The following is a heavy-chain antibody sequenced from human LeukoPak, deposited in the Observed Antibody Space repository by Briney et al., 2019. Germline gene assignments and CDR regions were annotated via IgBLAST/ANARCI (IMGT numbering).Heavy chain of an antibody. V-gene: IGHV4-59*08. CDR2: IFYSGST. D-gene: IGHD2-15*01. CDR1: GGSISSYY. CDR3: GRLSTRFCSGGTCYTNGAVDI. J-gene: IGHJ3*02. Sequence: SETLSLTCTVSGGSISSYYWSWIRQPPGQGLEWIGYIFYSGSTNYNPSLKSRVTMSVDTSNKQLSLRLSSVTAADTALYYCGRLSTRFCSGGTCYTNGAVDIWGQGTRVTVSS.